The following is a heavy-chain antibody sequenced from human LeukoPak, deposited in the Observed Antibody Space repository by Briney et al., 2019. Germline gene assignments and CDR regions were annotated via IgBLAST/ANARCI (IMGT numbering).Heavy chain of an antibody. D-gene: IGHD6-13*01. V-gene: IGHV1-8*01. CDR3: ARGQQLVPGFDY. CDR2: MNPNSGNT. CDR1: GYTLTSYD. J-gene: IGHJ4*02. Sequence: GASVKVSCKASGYTLTSYDINWVRQATGQGPEWMGWMNPNSGNTGYAQKFQGRVTMTRNTSISTAYMELSSLRSEDTAVYYCARGQQLVPGFDYWGQGTLVTVSS.